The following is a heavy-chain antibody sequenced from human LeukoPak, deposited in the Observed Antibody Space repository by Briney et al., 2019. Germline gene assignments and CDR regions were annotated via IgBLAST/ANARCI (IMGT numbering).Heavy chain of an antibody. D-gene: IGHD3-16*02. J-gene: IGHJ4*02. V-gene: IGHV3-11*01. CDR3: ARDGHINYDYVWGSYRYTDY. Sequence: PGGSLRLSCAASGFTFSDYYMSWIRQAPGKGLEWVSYISSSGSTIYYADSVKGRFTISRDNAKNSLYLQMNSLRAEDTAVYYCARDGHINYDYVWGSYRYTDYWGQGTLVTVSS. CDR2: ISSSGSTI. CDR1: GFTFSDYY.